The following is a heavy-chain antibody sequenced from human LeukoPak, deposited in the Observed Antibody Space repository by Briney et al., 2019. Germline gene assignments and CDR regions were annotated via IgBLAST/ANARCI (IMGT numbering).Heavy chain of an antibody. J-gene: IGHJ5*02. CDR3: ARRSLTVAAARSVFGDWFDP. V-gene: IGHV4-59*08. CDR2: IYYSGNT. CDR1: GGSISSHY. Sequence: SETLSLTCTISGGSISSHYWTWIRQPPGKGLEWIGYIYYSGNTKYNPSLKSRVTISVDTSKNQFSLKLNSVTAADTAVYYCARRSLTVAAARSVFGDWFDPWGQGTLVTVSS. D-gene: IGHD2-15*01.